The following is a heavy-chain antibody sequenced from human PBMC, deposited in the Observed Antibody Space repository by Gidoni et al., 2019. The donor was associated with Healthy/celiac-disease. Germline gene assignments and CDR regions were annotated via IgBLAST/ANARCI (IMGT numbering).Heavy chain of an antibody. D-gene: IGHD3-22*01. J-gene: IGHJ4*02. CDR1: GFPFSSYS. CDR2: ISSSSSYI. V-gene: IGHV3-21*01. CDR3: ARDFGGYYYDSSGYL. Sequence: EVQLVESGGGLVKPGGSQRLSCAASGFPFSSYSMSWVRQAPGKGLEWVSYISSSSSYIYYADSVKGRFTIPRDNAKNSLYLQMNSLRAEDTAVYYCARDFGGYYYDSSGYLWGQGTLVTVSS.